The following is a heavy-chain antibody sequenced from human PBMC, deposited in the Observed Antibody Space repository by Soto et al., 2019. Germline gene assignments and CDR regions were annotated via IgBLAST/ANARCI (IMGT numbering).Heavy chain of an antibody. CDR3: ARDYKRSWAFDY. V-gene: IGHV3-66*01. D-gene: IGHD6-13*01. CDR2: IYSGGST. CDR1: GFTVSSNY. Sequence: EVQLVESGGGLVQPGGSLRLSCAASGFTVSSNYMSWVRQAPGKGLEWGSVIYSGGSTYYADSVKGRFTISRDNSKNTLYLQMNSLRAEDTAVYYCARDYKRSWAFDYCGQGPLVTVSS. J-gene: IGHJ4*02.